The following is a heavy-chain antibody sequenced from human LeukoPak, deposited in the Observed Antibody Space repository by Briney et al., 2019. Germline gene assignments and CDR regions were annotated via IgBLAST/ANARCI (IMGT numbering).Heavy chain of an antibody. D-gene: IGHD7-27*01. CDR1: GGTFSSYA. CDR2: INPNTGGT. J-gene: IGHJ3*02. CDR3: ARDRKRGDDAFDI. V-gene: IGHV1-2*02. Sequence: ASVKVSCKASGGTFSSYAISWVRQAPGQGLEWMGWINPNTGGTNYAQKFQGRVTMTRDASISTAYMELSRLRSDDTAVYYCARDRKRGDDAFDIWGQGTMVTVSS.